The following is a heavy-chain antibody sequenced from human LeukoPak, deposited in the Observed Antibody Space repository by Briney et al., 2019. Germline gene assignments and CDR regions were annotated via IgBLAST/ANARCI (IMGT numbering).Heavy chain of an antibody. V-gene: IGHV1-69*06. D-gene: IGHD2-2*01. CDR2: IIPIFGTA. CDR1: GGTFSSYA. CDR3: ATPGVQLGSSTSCYYY. J-gene: IGHJ4*02. Sequence: GSSVKVSCKASGGTFSSYAISWVRQAPGQGLEWMGGIIPIFGTANYAQKFQGRVTMTEDTSTDTAYMELSSLRSEDTAVYYCATPGVQLGSSTSCYYYWGQGTLVTVSS.